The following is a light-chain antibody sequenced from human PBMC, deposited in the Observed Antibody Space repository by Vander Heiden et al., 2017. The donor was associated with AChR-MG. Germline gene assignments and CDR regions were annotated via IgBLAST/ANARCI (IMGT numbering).Light chain of an antibody. CDR2: SNN. J-gene: IGLJ3*02. CDR3: AAWDDSLNGLS. CDR1: SSNIGSNT. Sequence: QSVLTQPPSASGTPGQRVTISCSGSSSNIGSNTVHWYQQLPGTAPKLLIYSNNQRPSGVPDRFSGSKSGTSASLAISGLQSEDEADYYCAAWDDSLNGLSFGGGTKLTVL. V-gene: IGLV1-44*01.